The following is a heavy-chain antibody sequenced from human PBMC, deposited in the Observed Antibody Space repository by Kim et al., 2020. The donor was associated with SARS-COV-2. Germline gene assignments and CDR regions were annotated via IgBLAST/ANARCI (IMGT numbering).Heavy chain of an antibody. CDR3: ARGRPLDSSGYYDWFDP. CDR1: GGSFSGYY. J-gene: IGHJ5*02. CDR2: INHSGST. Sequence: SETLSLTCAVYGGSFSGYYWSWIRQPPGKGLEWIGEINHSGSTNYNPSLKSRVTISVDTSKNQFSLKLSSVTAADTAVYYCARGRPLDSSGYYDWFDPWG. D-gene: IGHD3-22*01. V-gene: IGHV4-34*01.